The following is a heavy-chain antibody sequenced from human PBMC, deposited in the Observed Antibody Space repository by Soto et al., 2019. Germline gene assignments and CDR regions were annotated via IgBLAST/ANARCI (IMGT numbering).Heavy chain of an antibody. V-gene: IGHV3-23*01. CDR1: GFTFSAYT. Sequence: GGSLRLSCEASGFTFSAYTMSWVRQAPGKGLEWVSAISGSGGSIYYADSVKGRFTISRDNSKNTLYLQMNSLRAEDTAVYYCAKNPGYCSGGSCYDYYMDVWGKGTTVTVSS. J-gene: IGHJ6*03. D-gene: IGHD2-15*01. CDR2: ISGSGGSI. CDR3: AKNPGYCSGGSCYDYYMDV.